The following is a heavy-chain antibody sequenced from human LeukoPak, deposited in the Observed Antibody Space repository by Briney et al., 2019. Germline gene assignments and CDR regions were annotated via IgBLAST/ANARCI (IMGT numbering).Heavy chain of an antibody. CDR2: IHYTGGA. J-gene: IGHJ3*02. Sequence: SETLSLTCTASGASIRDYHWSWIRQPPGKGLERIGYIHYTGGAIYSPSLKSRVTMSVDTSKNQFSLNLNSVTAADTAVYYCARTTTDALDIWGQGTMVTVSS. CDR1: GASIRDYH. V-gene: IGHV4-59*01. CDR3: ARTTTDALDI. D-gene: IGHD1-1*01.